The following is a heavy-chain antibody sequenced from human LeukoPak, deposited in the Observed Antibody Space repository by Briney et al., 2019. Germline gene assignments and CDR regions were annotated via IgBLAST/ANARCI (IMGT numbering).Heavy chain of an antibody. CDR3: ARDRDYGDYSFDY. J-gene: IGHJ4*02. CDR2: IDTAGAT. D-gene: IGHD4-17*01. V-gene: IGHV3-13*04. CDR1: GFTFSYND. Sequence: GGSLRLSCAASGFTFSYNDMHWVRQPTGKGLEWVSGIDTAGATYYPGSVKGRFTISRDNAKNSLYLQMNSLRDEDTAVYYCARDRDYGDYSFDYWGQGTLVTVSS.